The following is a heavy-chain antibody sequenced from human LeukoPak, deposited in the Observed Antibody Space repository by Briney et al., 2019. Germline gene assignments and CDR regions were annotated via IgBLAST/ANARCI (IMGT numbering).Heavy chain of an antibody. D-gene: IGHD3-22*01. V-gene: IGHV4-30-4*08. CDR2: IYYSGST. CDR3: AVGHYYDSSGPPDY. CDR1: GGSISSGDYY. Sequence: PSETLSLTCTVSGGSISSGDYYWSWIRQPPGKGLERIGYIYYSGSTYYNPSLKSRVTISVDTSKNQFSLKLSSVTAADTAVYYCAVGHYYDSSGPPDYWGQGTLVTVSS. J-gene: IGHJ4*02.